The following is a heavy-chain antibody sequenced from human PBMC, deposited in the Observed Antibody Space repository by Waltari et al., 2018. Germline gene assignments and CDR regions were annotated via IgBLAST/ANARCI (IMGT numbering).Heavy chain of an antibody. CDR3: AKDEMLLRNFDV. CDR2: IYTSGAT. J-gene: IGHJ4*02. Sequence: QMQLQESGPGLVKPSETLSLTCTVSGASIGRYYWTWIRQPAGKTLEWIGRIYTSGATNYNPALDSRVTISVDESKNQFSLRLTSVTAADTAVYYGAKDEMLLRNFDVWGQGILVTVSS. V-gene: IGHV4-4*07. CDR1: GASIGRYY. D-gene: IGHD3-9*01.